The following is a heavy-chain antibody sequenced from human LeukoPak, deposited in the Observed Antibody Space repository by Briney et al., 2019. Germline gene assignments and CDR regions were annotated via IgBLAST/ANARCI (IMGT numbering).Heavy chain of an antibody. CDR3: AKDLGGNFGVIGGFDN. V-gene: IGHV3-23*01. J-gene: IGHJ4*02. Sequence: GSLRLSCAASGFTFKAYSLKWVRQAPGKGLELVSGFSIGSGGTYYADSVTGRFTSSRDDSKNTLYLQMSSLRTEDTAVYYCAKDLGGNFGVIGGFDNWGQGTLVTVSS. D-gene: IGHD3-3*01. CDR1: GFTFKAYS. CDR2: FSIGSGGT.